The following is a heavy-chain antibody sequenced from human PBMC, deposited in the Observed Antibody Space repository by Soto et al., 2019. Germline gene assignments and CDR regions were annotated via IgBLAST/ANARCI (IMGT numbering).Heavy chain of an antibody. Sequence: VQLVESGGGLVQPGGSLRLSCAASGFTFNSYAMHWVRQAPGKGLQYVSRISRNGDRTYYADSVKGRFTVSRDNSKNTLYLQMNSLRIEDTAVYFCAKEDPSGRCSLDYWGQGSQVTVSS. CDR3: AKEDPSGRCSLDY. V-gene: IGHV3-64*04. D-gene: IGHD1-26*01. J-gene: IGHJ4*02. CDR1: GFTFNSYA. CDR2: ISRNGDRT.